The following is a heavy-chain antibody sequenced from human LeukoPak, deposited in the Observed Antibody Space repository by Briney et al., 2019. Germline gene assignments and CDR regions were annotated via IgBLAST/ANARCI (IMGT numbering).Heavy chain of an antibody. CDR3: ARAGMRWLKLKDEYFQQ. V-gene: IGHV1-69*01. D-gene: IGHD5-24*01. CDR1: GGTFSSYA. J-gene: IGHJ1*01. CDR2: IIPIFGTA. Sequence: GASVKVSCKASGGTFSSYAISWVRQAPGQGLEWMGGIIPIFGTANYAQKFQGRVTITADESTSTAYMELSSLRTEDTAVYYCARAGMRWLKLKDEYFQQWGQGTLVTVSS.